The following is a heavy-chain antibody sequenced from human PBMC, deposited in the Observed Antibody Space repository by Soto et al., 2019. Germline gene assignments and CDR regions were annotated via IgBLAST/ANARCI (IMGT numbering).Heavy chain of an antibody. CDR1: GFTFDDYA. CDR3: AKDLGGGSLYSDAFDI. V-gene: IGHV3-9*01. J-gene: IGHJ3*02. CDR2: ISWNSGSI. Sequence: GGSLRLSCAASGFTFDDYAMHWVRQAPGKGLEWVSGISWNSGSIGYADSVKGRFTISRDNAKNSLYLQMNSLRAEDTALYYCAKDLGGGSLYSDAFDIWGQGTMVTVSS. D-gene: IGHD2-15*01.